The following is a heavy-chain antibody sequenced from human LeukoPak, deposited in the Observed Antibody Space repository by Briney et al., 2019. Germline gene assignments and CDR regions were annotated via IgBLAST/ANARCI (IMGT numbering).Heavy chain of an antibody. CDR3: ARGENYYDNSGYDY. CDR2: IYTSGST. V-gene: IGHV4-61*02. CDR1: GGSISSGSYY. D-gene: IGHD3-22*01. Sequence: SQTLSLTCTVSGGSISSGSYYWSWIRRPAGKGLEWIGRIYTSGSTNYNPSLKSRVTISVDTSKNQFSLKLSPVTAADTAVYYCARGENYYDNSGYDYWGQGTLVTVSS. J-gene: IGHJ4*02.